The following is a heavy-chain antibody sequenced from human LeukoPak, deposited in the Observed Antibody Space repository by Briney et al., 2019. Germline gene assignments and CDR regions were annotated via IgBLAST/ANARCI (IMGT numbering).Heavy chain of an antibody. CDR3: ARGDSSGWSEGVAYFDC. CDR1: GGTFSSYA. Sequence: SVKVSCKASGGTFSSYAISWVRQAPGHGREWMGGISPIFGTANYVQKFQGRVTITTDKSTSTAYMELSSLRSEDTAVYYCARGDSSGWSEGVAYFDCWHETTVVTVSS. J-gene: IGHJ4*02. CDR2: ISPIFGTA. V-gene: IGHV1-69*05. D-gene: IGHD6-19*01.